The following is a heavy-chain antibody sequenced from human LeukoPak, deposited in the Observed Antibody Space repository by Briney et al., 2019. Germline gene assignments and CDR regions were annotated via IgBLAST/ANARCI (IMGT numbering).Heavy chain of an antibody. Sequence: GGSLRLSCEASGFTLSNYWMYWVRQAPGKGLVWVSRITSDGSSNYADSVKGRFTISRDSAKNTLYLQMNSLRAEDTAVYYCVRGVYATGSSPWGHGTLVTASS. CDR1: GFTLSNYW. J-gene: IGHJ5*02. D-gene: IGHD3-10*01. V-gene: IGHV3-74*01. CDR3: VRGVYATGSSP. CDR2: ITSDGSS.